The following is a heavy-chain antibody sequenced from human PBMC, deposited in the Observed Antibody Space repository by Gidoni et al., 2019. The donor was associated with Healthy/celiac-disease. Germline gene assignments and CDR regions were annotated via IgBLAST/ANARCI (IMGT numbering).Heavy chain of an antibody. CDR2: SYTSGST. D-gene: IGHD3-10*01. V-gene: IGHV4-4*07. CDR1: GGSLSSYY. Sequence: QVQLQESGPGLVKPSDTLPLTCPASGGSLSSYYSNWLRQPAGKVLECIGRSYTSGSTNYKPSLKSLVTMSLETSKNQFSLKLSSVTAADTAVYYCARDNAGMAGYAILYGSGSYSQCMDVWGQGTTVTVSS. CDR3: ARDNAGMAGYAILYGSGSYSQCMDV. J-gene: IGHJ6*02.